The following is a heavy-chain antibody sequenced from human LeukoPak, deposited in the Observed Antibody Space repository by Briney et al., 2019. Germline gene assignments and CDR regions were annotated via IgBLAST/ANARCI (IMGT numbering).Heavy chain of an antibody. V-gene: IGHV1-24*01. D-gene: IGHD3-10*01. CDR3: ATSRALIRVVRGVIPDYYYYYGMDV. CDR2: FDPEDGET. CDR1: GYTLTELS. J-gene: IGHJ6*02. Sequence: GASVKVSCKVSGYTLTELSMHWVRQAPGKGLEWMGGFDPEDGETIYAQKFQGRVTMTEDTSTDTAYMELSSLRSEDTAVYYCATSRALIRVVRGVIPDYYYYYGMDVWGQGTTVTVSS.